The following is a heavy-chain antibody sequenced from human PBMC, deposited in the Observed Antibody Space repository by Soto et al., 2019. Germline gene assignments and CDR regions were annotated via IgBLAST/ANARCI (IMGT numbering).Heavy chain of an antibody. J-gene: IGHJ6*02. Sequence: GGSLRLSGAASGFTVSSNYMSWVRQAPGKGLEWVSVIYSGGSTYYADSVKGRFTISRDNSKNTLYLQMNSLRAEDTAVYYCARDDSSGYYRSRYYYGMDVWGQGTTVTVSS. CDR1: GFTVSSNY. V-gene: IGHV3-53*01. CDR3: ARDDSSGYYRSRYYYGMDV. D-gene: IGHD3-22*01. CDR2: IYSGGST.